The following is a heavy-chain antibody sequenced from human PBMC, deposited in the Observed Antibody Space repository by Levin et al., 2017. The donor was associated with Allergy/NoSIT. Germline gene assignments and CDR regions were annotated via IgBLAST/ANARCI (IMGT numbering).Heavy chain of an antibody. CDR2: IVVGSGYT. D-gene: IGHD2-15*01. V-gene: IGHV1-58*02. Sequence: SVKVSCKASGFTFISSPIQWVRQGRGQRLEWIGWIVVGSGYTKYAQQFQERVTITRDMSTDTAYLQWSSLKASDTAMYYCARVHHDGGYCSGGSCWFDPWGHGTLVTVSS. CDR3: ARVHHDGGYCSGGSCWFDP. J-gene: IGHJ5*02. CDR1: GFTFISSP.